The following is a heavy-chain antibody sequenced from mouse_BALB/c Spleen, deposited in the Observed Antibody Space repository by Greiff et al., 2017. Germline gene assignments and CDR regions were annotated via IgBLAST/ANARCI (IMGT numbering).Heavy chain of an antibody. J-gene: IGHJ1*01. CDR3: ARETAFYWYFDV. CDR1: GFTFSDFY. V-gene: IGHV7-1*02. Sequence: EVQGVESGGGLVQPGGSLRLSCATSGFTFSDFYMEWVRQPPGKRLEWIAASRNKANDYTTEYSASVKGRFIVSRDTSQSILYLQMNALRAEDTAIYYCARETAFYWYFDVWGAGTTVTVSS. CDR2: SRNKANDYTT. D-gene: IGHD1-2*01.